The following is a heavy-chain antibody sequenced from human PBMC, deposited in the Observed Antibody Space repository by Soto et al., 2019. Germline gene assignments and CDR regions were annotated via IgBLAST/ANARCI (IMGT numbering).Heavy chain of an antibody. CDR1: GFTFNNYG. CDR2: TSYDGSNK. V-gene: IGHV3-30*18. Sequence: QVQLVESGGGVVQPGRSLRLSCAASGFTFNNYGMHWVRQAPGKGLEWVAITSYDGSNKYYADSVKGRFTISRDNSKNTVDLQMGSLRAEDTAVYYCAKDRVRAGTFLDYWGQGTLVTVSS. J-gene: IGHJ4*01. CDR3: AKDRVRAGTFLDY. D-gene: IGHD1-7*01.